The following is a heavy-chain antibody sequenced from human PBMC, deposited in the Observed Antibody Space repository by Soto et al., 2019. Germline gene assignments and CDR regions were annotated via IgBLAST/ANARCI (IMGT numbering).Heavy chain of an antibody. J-gene: IGHJ3*02. CDR3: ARDHYDSSGYYSDAFDI. CDR2: IYHSGST. Sequence: SETMSLTCAVSGGYISSSNWWSWVRQPPGKGLEWIGEIYHSGSTNYNPSLKSRVTISVDKSKNQFSLKLSSVTAADTAVYYCARDHYDSSGYYSDAFDIWGQGTMVTVSS. V-gene: IGHV4-4*02. D-gene: IGHD3-22*01. CDR1: GGYISSSNW.